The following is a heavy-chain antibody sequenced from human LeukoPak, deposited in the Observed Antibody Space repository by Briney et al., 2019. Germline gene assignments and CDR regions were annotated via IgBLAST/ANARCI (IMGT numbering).Heavy chain of an antibody. V-gene: IGHV1-2*02. D-gene: IGHD3-3*01. CDR1: GYTFTGYY. Sequence: ASVKVSCKASGYTFTGYYMHWVRQAPGQGLEWMGWINPNSGGTNYAQKFQGRVTMTRDTSISTAYMELSRLRSDDTAVYYCAGDRAKRILYYDFWSGYKSPNWFDPWGQGTLVTVSS. CDR3: AGDRAKRILYYDFWSGYKSPNWFDP. J-gene: IGHJ5*02. CDR2: INPNSGGT.